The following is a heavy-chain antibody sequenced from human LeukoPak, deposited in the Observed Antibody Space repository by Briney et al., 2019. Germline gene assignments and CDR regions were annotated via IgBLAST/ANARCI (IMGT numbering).Heavy chain of an antibody. CDR1: GYTFTGYF. CDR3: AREQGSTGYFEY. CDR2: INPDSGGT. Sequence: ASVKVSCKASGYTFTGYFIHWVRQAPGQGLEWMGWINPDSGGTNYAQKFQGRVTMTRDTSISTAYMELSRLRSDDSAMYYCAREQGSTGYFEYWGQGTLVTVSS. V-gene: IGHV1-2*02. D-gene: IGHD2-2*01. J-gene: IGHJ4*02.